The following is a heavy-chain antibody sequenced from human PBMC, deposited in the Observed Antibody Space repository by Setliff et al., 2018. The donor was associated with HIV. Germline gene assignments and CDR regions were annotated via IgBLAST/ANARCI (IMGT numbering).Heavy chain of an antibody. CDR1: GGSLISGGYY. CDR3: ARDLTSNSNCFDP. CDR2: IYYTGKT. D-gene: IGHD4-4*01. J-gene: IGHJ5*02. V-gene: IGHV4-31*02. Sequence: PSETLSLTCSVSGGSLISGGYYWTWIRQRPGKGLEWIGYIYYTGKTYSNPSLSSRLTMSVDTSKNQFTLKLRSVTAADTAVYCCARDLTSNSNCFDPWGQGVLVTVSS.